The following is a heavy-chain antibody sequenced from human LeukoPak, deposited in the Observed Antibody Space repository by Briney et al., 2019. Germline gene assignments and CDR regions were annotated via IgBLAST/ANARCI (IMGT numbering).Heavy chain of an antibody. Sequence: GASVKVSCKASGYTFTSYGISWVRQAPGQGLEWMGWISAYNGNTNYAQKLQGRVTMTTDTSTSTANMELRSLRSDDTAVYYCARVSADDYYYYYYYMDVWGKGTTVTVSS. CDR3: ARVSADDYYYYYYYMDV. CDR1: GYTFTSYG. D-gene: IGHD1-1*01. V-gene: IGHV1-18*01. J-gene: IGHJ6*03. CDR2: ISAYNGNT.